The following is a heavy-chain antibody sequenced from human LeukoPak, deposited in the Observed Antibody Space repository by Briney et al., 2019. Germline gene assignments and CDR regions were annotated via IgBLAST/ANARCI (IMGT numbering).Heavy chain of an antibody. Sequence: SETLSLTCTVSGGSIYSYYWSWIRQPAGKGLEWIGRIYTSGSTNYNPSLKSRVTMSVDTSKNQFSLKLSSVTAADTAVYYCAGSLITTVTIYYYFDYWGQGTLVTVSS. CDR3: AGSLITTVTIYYYFDY. J-gene: IGHJ4*02. CDR2: IYTSGST. V-gene: IGHV4-4*07. D-gene: IGHD4-17*01. CDR1: GGSIYSYY.